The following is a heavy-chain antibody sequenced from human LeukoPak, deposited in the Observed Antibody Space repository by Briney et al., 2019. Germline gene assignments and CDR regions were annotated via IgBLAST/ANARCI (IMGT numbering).Heavy chain of an antibody. J-gene: IGHJ3*02. CDR1: GFTFSSYS. Sequence: PGGSLRLSCAASGFTFSSYSMNWVRQAPGKGLEWVSSISSSSSYIYYADSVKGRFTISRDNAKNSLYLQMNSLRAEDTAVYYCARVSTVTTLTTWQDAFDIWGQGTMVTVSS. CDR3: ARVSTVTTLTTWQDAFDI. D-gene: IGHD4-17*01. V-gene: IGHV3-21*01. CDR2: ISSSSSYI.